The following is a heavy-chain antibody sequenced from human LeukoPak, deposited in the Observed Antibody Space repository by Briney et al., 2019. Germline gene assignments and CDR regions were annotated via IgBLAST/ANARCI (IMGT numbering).Heavy chain of an antibody. D-gene: IGHD3-22*01. Sequence: KSSETLSLTCAVYGGSFSGYYWSWIRQPPGKGLEWIGEINHSGSTNYNPSLKSRVTISVDTSKNQFSLKLSSVTAADTAVYYCARHRITMIVVVRRGDAFDIWGQGTMVTVSS. CDR3: ARHRITMIVVVRRGDAFDI. J-gene: IGHJ3*02. CDR1: GGSFSGYY. V-gene: IGHV4-34*01. CDR2: INHSGST.